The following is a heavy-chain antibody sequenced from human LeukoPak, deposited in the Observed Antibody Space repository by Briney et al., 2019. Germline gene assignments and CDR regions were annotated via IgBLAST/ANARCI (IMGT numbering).Heavy chain of an antibody. Sequence: SETLSLTCPVSGGSISNYYYWTWIRQPPGKGLEWIGYVYYTGSTNYNPSLKSRVTISVDTSKNQFSLKLSSVTAADTAVYYCARVSSSGPSTVWFDPWGQGTLVTVSS. CDR1: GGSISNYY. V-gene: IGHV4-59*01. J-gene: IGHJ5*02. CDR3: ARVSSSGPSTVWFDP. CDR2: VYYTGST. D-gene: IGHD6-19*01.